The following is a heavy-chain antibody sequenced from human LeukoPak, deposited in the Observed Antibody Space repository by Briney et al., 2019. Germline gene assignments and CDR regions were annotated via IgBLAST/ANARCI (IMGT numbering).Heavy chain of an antibody. D-gene: IGHD3-3*01. J-gene: IGHJ3*02. CDR3: AAPSVDTAVYDFWSGYPTDPDAFDI. CDR1: GYTFTGYY. V-gene: IGHV1-2*04. Sequence: ASVKVSCKASGYTFTGYYMHWVRQAPGQGLEWMGWINPNSGGTNYAQKFQGWVTMTRDTSISTAYMELSRLRSEDTAVYYCAAPSVDTAVYDFWSGYPTDPDAFDIWGQGTMVTVSS. CDR2: INPNSGGT.